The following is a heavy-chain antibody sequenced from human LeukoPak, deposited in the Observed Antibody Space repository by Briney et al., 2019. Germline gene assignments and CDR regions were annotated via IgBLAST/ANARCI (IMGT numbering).Heavy chain of an antibody. J-gene: IGHJ4*02. CDR2: IYHSGST. D-gene: IGHD3-22*01. V-gene: IGHV4-38-2*02. Sequence: SETLSLTCTVSGYSISSGYYWGWIRQPPGKGLEWIGSIYHSGSTYYNPSLKSRGTISVDKSSKQFSLKLSSVTAAATAVYYCARLGDSSGYYAFDYWGQGTLVTVSS. CDR1: GYSISSGYY. CDR3: ARLGDSSGYYAFDY.